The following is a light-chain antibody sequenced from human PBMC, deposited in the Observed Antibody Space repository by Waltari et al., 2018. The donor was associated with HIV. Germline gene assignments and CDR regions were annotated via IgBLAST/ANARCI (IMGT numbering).Light chain of an antibody. CDR3: QQYNSYPWT. J-gene: IGKJ1*01. CDR2: AAS. Sequence: DIQMTQSPSSLSASVGDRVTIACRASQAISNYLAWFQQKAGKAPKSPIYAASLLQSGIPSKFNGSGSGAEYTLTISSLQPEDVATYFCQQYNSYPWTFGQGTKVELK. CDR1: QAISNY. V-gene: IGKV1-16*02.